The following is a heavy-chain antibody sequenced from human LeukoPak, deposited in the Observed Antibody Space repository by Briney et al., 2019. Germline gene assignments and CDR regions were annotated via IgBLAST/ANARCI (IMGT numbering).Heavy chain of an antibody. V-gene: IGHV4-39*07. J-gene: IGHJ4*02. D-gene: IGHD3-16*01. CDR1: GGSISSSSYY. Sequence: SETLSLTCTVSGGSISSSSYYWGWIRQPPGKGLEWIGSIYYSGSTNYNPSLKSRVTISVDTSKNQFSLKLSSVTAADTAVYYCVGSSFPPLFDYWGQGTLVTVSS. CDR2: IYYSGST. CDR3: VGSSFPPLFDY.